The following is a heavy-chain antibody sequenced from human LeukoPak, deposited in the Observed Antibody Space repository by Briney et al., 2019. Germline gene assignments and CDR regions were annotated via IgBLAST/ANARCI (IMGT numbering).Heavy chain of an antibody. CDR3: ARLGPYYDFWSGYLPVDY. CDR1: GGSISSSSYY. D-gene: IGHD3-3*01. Sequence: SETLSLTCTVSGGSISSSSYYWGWMRQPPGKGREGIGSIYYSGSTYYNPSLKSRVTISVDTSKNQFSLKLSSVTAADTAVYYCARLGPYYDFWSGYLPVDYWGQGTLVTVSS. J-gene: IGHJ4*02. CDR2: IYYSGST. V-gene: IGHV4-39*01.